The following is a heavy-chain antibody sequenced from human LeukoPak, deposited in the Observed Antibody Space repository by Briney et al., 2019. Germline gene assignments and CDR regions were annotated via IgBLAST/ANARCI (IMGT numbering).Heavy chain of an antibody. CDR2: ISSSGSTI. CDR1: GFTFSDYY. D-gene: IGHD4-23*01. CDR3: ASRTVVTPEMDY. V-gene: IGHV3-11*01. J-gene: IGHJ4*02. Sequence: GGSLRLSCAASGFTFSDYYMSWIRQAPGKGLEWVSYISSSGSTIYYADSVKGRFTISRDNAKNSLYLHMNSLRAEDTAVYYCASRTVVTPEMDYWGQGTLVTVSS.